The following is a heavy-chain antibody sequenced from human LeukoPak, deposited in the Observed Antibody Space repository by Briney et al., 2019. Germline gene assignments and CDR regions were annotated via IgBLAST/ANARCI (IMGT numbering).Heavy chain of an antibody. CDR2: IYTSGST. CDR3: ASLVGALDAFDV. D-gene: IGHD1-26*01. J-gene: IGHJ3*01. Sequence: SQTLSLTCTVSGGSISSGSYYWSWIRQPAGKGLEWIGRIYTSGSTNYNPSLKSRVTISVDTSKNQFSLKLSSVTAADTAVYYCASLVGALDAFDVWGQGTMATVSS. V-gene: IGHV4-61*02. CDR1: GGSISSGSYY.